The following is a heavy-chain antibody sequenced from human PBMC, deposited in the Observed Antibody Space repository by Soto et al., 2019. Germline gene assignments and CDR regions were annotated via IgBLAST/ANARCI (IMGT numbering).Heavy chain of an antibody. J-gene: IGHJ6*02. D-gene: IGHD2-21*01. Sequence: GGSLRLSCAVSGFTFSSYDMQWVRQSAGKGLEWVSAIGTVGDTYYPGSVKGRFTISRENAKNSLYLLMNSLRAGDTAVYYCARALPYSDYYYGMDVWGQGTTVTVSS. CDR1: GFTFSSYD. V-gene: IGHV3-13*01. CDR3: ARALPYSDYYYGMDV. CDR2: IGTVGDT.